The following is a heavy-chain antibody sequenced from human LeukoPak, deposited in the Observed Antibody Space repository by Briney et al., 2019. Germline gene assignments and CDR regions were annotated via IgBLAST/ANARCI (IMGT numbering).Heavy chain of an antibody. CDR2: ISGSGGST. CDR3: AKGALLGYCSSTSCAPFDP. V-gene: IGHV3-23*01. CDR1: GLTFSNYA. Sequence: GGSLRISCAASGLTFSNYAMSWVRQAPGKRLEWVSAISGSGGSTYYADSVKGRFTISRDNSKNTLYLQMNSLRAEDTAVYYCAKGALLGYCSSTSCAPFDPWGQGTLVTVSS. D-gene: IGHD2-2*01. J-gene: IGHJ5*02.